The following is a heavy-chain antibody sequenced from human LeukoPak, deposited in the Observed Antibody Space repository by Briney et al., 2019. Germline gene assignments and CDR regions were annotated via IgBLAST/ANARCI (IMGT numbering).Heavy chain of an antibody. V-gene: IGHV3-48*01. CDR2: ISSSSSTI. Sequence: GGSLRLSCAASGFTFSSYSMNWVRRAPGKGLEWVSYISSSSSTIQYADSVKGRFTISRDNAKDSLYLQMNSLRAEDTAVYFCARSVFQGAFDIWGQGTLVTVSS. D-gene: IGHD5/OR15-5a*01. CDR1: GFTFSSYS. J-gene: IGHJ3*02. CDR3: ARSVFQGAFDI.